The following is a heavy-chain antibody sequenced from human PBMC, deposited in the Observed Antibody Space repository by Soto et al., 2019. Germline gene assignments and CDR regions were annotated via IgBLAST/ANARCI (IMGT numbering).Heavy chain of an antibody. D-gene: IGHD6-13*01. V-gene: IGHV4-59*01. CDR3: ARGTSWQLPFDY. J-gene: IGHJ4*02. CDR2: ISYSGST. CDR1: SDSISSYY. Sequence: TLSLTCTVSSDSISSYYWSWIRQPPGKRLEWIGYISYSGSTDYNPSLKSRVTISGDTSKNQFSLKVSSVTAADTAVYYCARGTSWQLPFDYWGQGTLVTVSS.